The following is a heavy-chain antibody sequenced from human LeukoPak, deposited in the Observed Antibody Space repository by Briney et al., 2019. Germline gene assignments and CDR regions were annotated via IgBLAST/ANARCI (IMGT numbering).Heavy chain of an antibody. CDR3: AKGSKEVLFTRDHYMDV. J-gene: IGHJ6*03. D-gene: IGHD3-3*01. CDR2: ISSSSSYI. Sequence: PGGCLRLSCAASGFTFSSYGMNWVRQAPGKRLEWVSSISSSSSYIYYADSVKGRFTISRDNAKNSLYLQMNSLRAEDTAVYYCAKGSKEVLFTRDHYMDVWGKGTTVTISS. V-gene: IGHV3-21*01. CDR1: GFTFSSYG.